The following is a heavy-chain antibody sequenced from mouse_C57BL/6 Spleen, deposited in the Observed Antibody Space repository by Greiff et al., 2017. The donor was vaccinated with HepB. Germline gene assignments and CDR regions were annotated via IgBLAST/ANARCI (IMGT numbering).Heavy chain of an antibody. V-gene: IGHV1-39*01. CDR3: ARGEDYYGYEIAMDY. CDR1: GYSFTDYN. CDR2: INPTYGTT. J-gene: IGHJ4*01. Sequence: EVQLQQSGPELVKPGASVKISCKASGYSFTDYNMNWVKQSNGKSLEWIGGINPTYGTTRYNQKFKGKATLTVDKSSSTAYMQLNSLTSEDSAVYYCARGEDYYGYEIAMDYWGQGTSVTVSS. D-gene: IGHD2-2*01.